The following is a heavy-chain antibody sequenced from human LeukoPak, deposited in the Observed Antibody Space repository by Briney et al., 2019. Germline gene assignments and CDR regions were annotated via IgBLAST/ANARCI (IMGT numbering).Heavy chain of an antibody. Sequence: GASVKVSCKASGGTFSSYAISWVRQAPGQGLEWMGGIIPIFGTANYAQKFQGRVTVTADKSTSTAYMELSSLRSEDTAVYYCASRRLYGSGNKGAFDIWGQGTMVTVSS. J-gene: IGHJ3*02. CDR3: ASRRLYGSGNKGAFDI. CDR2: IIPIFGTA. V-gene: IGHV1-69*06. D-gene: IGHD3-10*01. CDR1: GGTFSSYA.